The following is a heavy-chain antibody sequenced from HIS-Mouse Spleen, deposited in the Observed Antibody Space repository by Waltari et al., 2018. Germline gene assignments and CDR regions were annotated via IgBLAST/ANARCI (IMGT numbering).Heavy chain of an antibody. J-gene: IGHJ2*01. Sequence: QLQLQESGPGLVKPSENLSLTCTVSGGSLGSRSYYWGWIRQPPGKGLGWIGSIYYSGSTYYNPSLKSRVTISVDTSKNQFSLKLSSVTAADTAVYYCAREIPYSSSWYDWYFDLWGRGTLVTVSS. D-gene: IGHD6-13*01. V-gene: IGHV4-39*07. CDR1: GGSLGSRSYY. CDR2: IYYSGST. CDR3: AREIPYSSSWYDWYFDL.